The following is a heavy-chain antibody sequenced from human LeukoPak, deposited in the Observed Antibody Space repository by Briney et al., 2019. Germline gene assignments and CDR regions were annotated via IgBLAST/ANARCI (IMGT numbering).Heavy chain of an antibody. V-gene: IGHV3-48*01. CDR3: ARAIGYCTSTSCYHYYHMDV. CDR2: LSTSGKTI. D-gene: IGHD2-2*03. CDR1: GFTFSSYS. Sequence: GGSLRLSCAASGFTFSSYSMNWVRQSPGRGLEWVSYLSTSGKTIYYSDSVKGRFTISRDNDKNSLYLQMNSLSAEDSAVYFCARAIGYCTSTSCYHYYHMDVWGKGTTVTVSS. J-gene: IGHJ6*03.